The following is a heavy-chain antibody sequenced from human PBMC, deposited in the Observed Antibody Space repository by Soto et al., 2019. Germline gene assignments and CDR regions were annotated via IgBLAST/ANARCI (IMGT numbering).Heavy chain of an antibody. CDR1: GGSLRRSSFY. CDR2: IDYGGDT. V-gene: IGHV4-39*01. J-gene: IGHJ2*01. D-gene: IGHD6-6*01. Sequence: SETLSLTCTVSGGSLRRSSFYWGWVRQPPGKGLEWIGGIDYGGDTFYNPSLRSRVAMSVDTSKTQLSLELRSLTAAETAVDSCGMRAAARPPTWYFDLWGRGTLVTVS. CDR3: GMRAAARPPTWYFDL.